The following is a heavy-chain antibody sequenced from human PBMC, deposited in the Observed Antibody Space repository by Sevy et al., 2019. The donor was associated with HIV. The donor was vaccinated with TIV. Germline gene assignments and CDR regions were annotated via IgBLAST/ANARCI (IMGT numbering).Heavy chain of an antibody. Sequence: GGSLRLSCAASGFTVSSNYMSWVRQAPGKGLEWVSVIYSGGSTYYADSVKGRFTISRDNSKNTLYLQMNSLRAEDTAVYYCARVNCSGGGCYYYYGMDVWGQGTTVTVSS. D-gene: IGHD2-15*01. CDR1: GFTVSSNY. CDR2: IYSGGST. V-gene: IGHV3-53*01. J-gene: IGHJ6*02. CDR3: ARVNCSGGGCYYYYGMDV.